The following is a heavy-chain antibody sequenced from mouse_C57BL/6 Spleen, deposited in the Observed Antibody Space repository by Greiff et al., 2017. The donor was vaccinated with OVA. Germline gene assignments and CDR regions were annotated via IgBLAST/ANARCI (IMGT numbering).Heavy chain of an antibody. CDR1: GYTFTSYW. Sequence: QLQQPGTELVKPGASVKLSCKASGYTFTSYWMHWVKQRPGQGLEWIGNINPSNGGTNYNEKFKSKATLTVDKSSSTAYRQLSSRTSEDSAVYYCARGPHYYGSSFEVWGTGTTVTVSS. CDR3: ARGPHYYGSSFEV. CDR2: INPSNGGT. J-gene: IGHJ1*03. V-gene: IGHV1-53*01. D-gene: IGHD1-1*01.